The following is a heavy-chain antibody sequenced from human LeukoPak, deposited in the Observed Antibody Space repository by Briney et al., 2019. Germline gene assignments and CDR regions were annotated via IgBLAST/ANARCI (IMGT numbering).Heavy chain of an antibody. CDR1: GFTFSSYW. D-gene: IGHD3-22*01. CDR3: ARGRKPMIVVG. V-gene: IGHV3-7*04. J-gene: IGHJ4*02. CDR2: IKQDGSEK. Sequence: GGSLRLSCAASGFTFSSYWMTWVRQAPGKGLEWVANIKQDGSEKYYVDSVRGRFTISRDNAKSSLYLQMNSLRAEDTAVYYCARGRKPMIVVGWGQGTLVTVSS.